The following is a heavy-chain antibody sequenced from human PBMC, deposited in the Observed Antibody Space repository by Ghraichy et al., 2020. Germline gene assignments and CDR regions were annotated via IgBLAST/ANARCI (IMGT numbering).Heavy chain of an antibody. D-gene: IGHD1-26*01. CDR2: INHSGST. J-gene: IGHJ1*01. V-gene: IGHV4-34*01. CDR3: ARVRGSPSVKYF. Sequence: INHSGSTNYNPSLKSRVTISVDTSKNQFSLKLSSVTASDTALYYFARVRGSPSVKYF.